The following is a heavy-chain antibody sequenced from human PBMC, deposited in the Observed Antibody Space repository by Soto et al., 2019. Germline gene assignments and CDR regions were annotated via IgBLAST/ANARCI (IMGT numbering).Heavy chain of an antibody. CDR2: ITGSSSI. V-gene: IGHV3-21*01. CDR1: GFPFSSYS. J-gene: IGHJ4*02. Sequence: VSLRLSCAASGFPFSSYSMNWVGQSPGKGLEWVSSITGSSSIYYSDSVKGRFTISRDNAKNSVFLQMNSLRAEDTAVYYCARPNRRSCTSNSCFHYFDLWGRGTLVTVSS. D-gene: IGHD2-2*01. CDR3: ARPNRRSCTSNSCFHYFDL.